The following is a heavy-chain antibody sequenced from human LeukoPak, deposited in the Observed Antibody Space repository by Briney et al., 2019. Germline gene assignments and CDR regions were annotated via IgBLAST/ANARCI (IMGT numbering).Heavy chain of an antibody. V-gene: IGHV4-39*01. CDR2: MYESGST. J-gene: IGHJ4*02. D-gene: IGHD3-22*01. Sequence: SETLSLTCTVSGGSISGSSFYWGWIRQPPGKGLEWIGSMYESGSTFYSPSLKSRVTISIDTSKNQFSLKLNSVTAADTAVYFCARHYGLSYYDSSAYEYWGQGTLVTVSS. CDR1: GGSISGSSFY. CDR3: ARHYGLSYYDSSAYEY.